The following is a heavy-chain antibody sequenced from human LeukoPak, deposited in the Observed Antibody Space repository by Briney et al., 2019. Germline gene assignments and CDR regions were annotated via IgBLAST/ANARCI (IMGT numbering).Heavy chain of an antibody. CDR3: ASGDSTMVRGAPYYFDY. CDR1: GYTFTGYY. J-gene: IGHJ4*02. CDR2: INPYSGGT. V-gene: IGHV1-2*02. D-gene: IGHD3-10*01. Sequence: ASVKVSCKASGYTFTGYYIHWVRQAPGQGLEWMGWINPYSGGTNYAQKFQGRVTMTRDTSISTAYMELSRLKSDDTAVYYCASGDSTMVRGAPYYFDYWGQGTLVTVSS.